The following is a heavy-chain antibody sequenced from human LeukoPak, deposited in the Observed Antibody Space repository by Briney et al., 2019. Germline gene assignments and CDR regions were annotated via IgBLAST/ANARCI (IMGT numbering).Heavy chain of an antibody. CDR3: ARFYFLVYGSGSYYNLGFDY. Sequence: SETLSLTCTVSGGSISSGDYYWSWIRQPPGKGLEWIGYIYYSGSTYYNPSLKSRVTISVDTSKNQFSLKLSSVTAADTAVYYCARFYFLVYGSGSYYNLGFDYWGQGTLVTVSS. J-gene: IGHJ4*02. CDR2: IYYSGST. D-gene: IGHD3-10*01. V-gene: IGHV4-30-4*01. CDR1: GGSISSGDYY.